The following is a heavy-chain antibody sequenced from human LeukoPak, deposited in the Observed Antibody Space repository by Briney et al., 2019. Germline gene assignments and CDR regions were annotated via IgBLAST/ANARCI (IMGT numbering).Heavy chain of an antibody. Sequence: PGGSLRLSCAASGFSLDGYAIHWVRHTPGKGLEWVAGIHWNSGYTAYGESARGRFTISRDNAKSSVYLQMNSVRPEDTALYFCTKGPGCGNGGCHYYLDHWGQGTLVTVSS. CDR2: IHWNSGYT. J-gene: IGHJ4*02. CDR3: TKGPGCGNGGCHYYLDH. D-gene: IGHD2-15*01. CDR1: GFSLDGYA. V-gene: IGHV3-9*01.